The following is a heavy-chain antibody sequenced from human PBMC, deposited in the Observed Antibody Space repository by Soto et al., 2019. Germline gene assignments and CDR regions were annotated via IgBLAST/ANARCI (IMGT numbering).Heavy chain of an antibody. D-gene: IGHD3-22*01. Sequence: LSLTCTVSGGSISSGDYYWSWIRQPPGKGLEWIGYIYYSGSTYYNPSLKSRVTISVDTSKNQFSLKLSSVTAADTAVYYCARGSIYYYDSSGPERGWGQGTLVTV. CDR1: GGSISSGDYY. J-gene: IGHJ4*02. V-gene: IGHV4-30-4*01. CDR3: ARGSIYYYDSSGPERG. CDR2: IYYSGST.